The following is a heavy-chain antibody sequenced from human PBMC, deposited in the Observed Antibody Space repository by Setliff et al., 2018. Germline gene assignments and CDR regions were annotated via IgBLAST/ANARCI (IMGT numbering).Heavy chain of an antibody. CDR1: GFTFSGYY. CDR2: ISGSGGST. Sequence: PGGSLRLSCAASGFTFSGYYMQWVRQAPGKGLEWVSAISGSGGSTYYADSVKGRFTISRDNSKNTLYLQMNSLRAEDTAVYYCAKEGVAVTKYNWFDPWGQGTLVTVSS. J-gene: IGHJ5*02. V-gene: IGHV3-23*01. CDR3: AKEGVAVTKYNWFDP. D-gene: IGHD4-17*01.